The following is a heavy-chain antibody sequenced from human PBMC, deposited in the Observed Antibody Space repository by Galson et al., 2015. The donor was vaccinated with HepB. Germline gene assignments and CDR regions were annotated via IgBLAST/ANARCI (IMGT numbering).Heavy chain of an antibody. CDR3: AKDSYFDFWMLPVDS. CDR1: GFTFTSYA. Sequence: SLRLSCAASGFTFTSYAMTWVRQAPGKGLEWVSAISNSGDGTYYADSVRGRFTISRDNSRDTLYLQMNSLRAEDTAMYYCAKDSYFDFWMLPVDSWGQGTLVTVSS. V-gene: IGHV3-23*01. J-gene: IGHJ4*02. CDR2: ISNSGDGT. D-gene: IGHD3-3*01.